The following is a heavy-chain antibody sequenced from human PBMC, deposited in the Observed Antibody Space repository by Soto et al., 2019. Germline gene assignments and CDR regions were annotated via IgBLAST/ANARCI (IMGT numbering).Heavy chain of an antibody. V-gene: IGHV3-23*01. CDR2: IGGRGP. D-gene: IGHD4-17*01. Sequence: GGSLRLSCEVSGVTFSNYAMNWVRQAPGKGLEWVSSIGGRGPFYADSVKGRFTISRDNLKNTLFLHMNSLRVEDTAVYYCAIPEGSDYMIDYWGQGTLVTVSS. J-gene: IGHJ4*02. CDR3: AIPEGSDYMIDY. CDR1: GVTFSNYA.